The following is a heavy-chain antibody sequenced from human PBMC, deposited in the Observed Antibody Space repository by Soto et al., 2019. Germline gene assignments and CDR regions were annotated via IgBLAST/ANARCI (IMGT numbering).Heavy chain of an antibody. V-gene: IGHV4-34*01. CDR1: GGSFSGYY. J-gene: IGHJ6*04. CDR3: ARGRRGDTATHYYYYYGMDV. D-gene: IGHD5-18*01. CDR2: INHSGST. Sequence: DTLSLTCAVYGGSFSGYYWSWIRQPPGKGLEWIGEINHSGSTNYNPSLKSRVTISVDTSKNQFSLKLSSVTAADTAVYYCARGRRGDTATHYYYYYGMDVWCKGNSVT.